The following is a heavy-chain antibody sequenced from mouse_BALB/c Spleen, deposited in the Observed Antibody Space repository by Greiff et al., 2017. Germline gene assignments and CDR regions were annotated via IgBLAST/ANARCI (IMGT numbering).Heavy chain of an antibody. D-gene: IGHD2-1*01. CDR1: GFSLTSYG. V-gene: IGHV2-3*01. CDR3: AKSKSSTRITPDV. CDR2: IWGDGST. Sequence: VKLQESGPGLVAPSQSLSITCTVSGFSLTSYGVSWVRQPPGKGLEWLGVIWGDGSTNYHSALISRLSISKDNSKSQVFLKLNSLQTDDTATYYGAKSKSSTRITPDVWAQGPRSPSPQ. J-gene: IGHJ1*01.